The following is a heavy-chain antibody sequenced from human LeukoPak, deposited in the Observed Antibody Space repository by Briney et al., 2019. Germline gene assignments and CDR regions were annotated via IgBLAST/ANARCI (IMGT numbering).Heavy chain of an antibody. CDR2: ISGSGGST. D-gene: IGHD4-11*01. Sequence: PGGSLRLSCAASGFTFSSYGMHWVRQAPGKGLEWVSAISGSGGSTYYADSVKGRFTISRDNSKNTLYLQMNSLRAEDTAVYYCAKDGRLSAYDYPWGFDPWGQGTLVTVSS. V-gene: IGHV3-23*01. CDR1: GFTFSSYG. J-gene: IGHJ5*02. CDR3: AKDGRLSAYDYPWGFDP.